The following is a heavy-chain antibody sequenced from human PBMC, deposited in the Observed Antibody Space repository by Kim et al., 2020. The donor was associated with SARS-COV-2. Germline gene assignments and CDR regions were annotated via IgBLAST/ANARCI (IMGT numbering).Heavy chain of an antibody. CDR3: AKVRRKGYCSSTSCHDAFDI. CDR2: ISGSGGST. Sequence: GESLRLSCAASGFTFSSYAMSWVRQAPGKGLEWVSAISGSGGSTYYADSVKGRFTISRDNSKNTLYLQMNSLRAEDTAVYYCAKVRRKGYCSSTSCHDAFDIWGQGTMVTVSS. V-gene: IGHV3-23*01. D-gene: IGHD2-2*01. J-gene: IGHJ3*02. CDR1: GFTFSSYA.